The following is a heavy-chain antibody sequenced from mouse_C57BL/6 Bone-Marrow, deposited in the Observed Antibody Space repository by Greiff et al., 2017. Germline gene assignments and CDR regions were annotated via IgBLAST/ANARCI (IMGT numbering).Heavy chain of an antibody. J-gene: IGHJ3*01. CDR3: ARLNDGYPLAY. CDR2: IYPGSGST. Sequence: QVQLQQPGAELVKPGASVKMSCKASGYTFTSYWMTWVKQRPGQGLAWIGDIYPGSGSTNYNEKFKSKATLTVDTSSSTAYMQLSSLTSEDSAVYYCARLNDGYPLAYWGQGTLVTVSA. V-gene: IGHV1-55*01. CDR1: GYTFTSYW. D-gene: IGHD2-3*01.